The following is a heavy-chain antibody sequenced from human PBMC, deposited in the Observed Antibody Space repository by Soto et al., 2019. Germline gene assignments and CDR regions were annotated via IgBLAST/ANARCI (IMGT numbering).Heavy chain of an antibody. V-gene: IGHV4-59*01. J-gene: IGHJ6*02. CDR2: IYSSGST. CDR1: GGSISGYY. Sequence: SETLSLTCTVSGGSISGYYWSWIRQPPGKGLEWIGYIYSSGSTIYNPSLKSRVTISIETSKNQFFLRLNSVTAADTAVYYCARGHYSYFGMDVWGQGTTVTVSS. CDR3: ARGHYSYFGMDV.